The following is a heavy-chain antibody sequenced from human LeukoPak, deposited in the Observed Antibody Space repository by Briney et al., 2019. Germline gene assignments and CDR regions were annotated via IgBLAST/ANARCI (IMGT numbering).Heavy chain of an antibody. CDR1: GVSISSGGYS. Sequence: SETLSLTCAVSGVSISSGGYSWSWIRQPPGKGLEWIGYIYHTGSTYYNPSLKSRVTISVDRSKNQFSLKLSSVTAADTAVNYCARVPAGWYFDLWGRGTLVTVSS. V-gene: IGHV4-30-2*01. CDR3: ARVPAGWYFDL. CDR2: IYHTGST. D-gene: IGHD6-19*01. J-gene: IGHJ2*01.